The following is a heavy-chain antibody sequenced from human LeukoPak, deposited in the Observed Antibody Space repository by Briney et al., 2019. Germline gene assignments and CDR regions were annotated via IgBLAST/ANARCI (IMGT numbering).Heavy chain of an antibody. J-gene: IGHJ3*02. CDR1: GGTFSSYA. Sequence: ASVKVSCKASGGTFSSYAISWVRQAPGQGLEWMGGIIPIFGTANYAQKFQGRVTITADESTSTAYMELSSLRSEDTAVYDCAREAAAAGWGTHAFDIWGQGTMVTVSS. D-gene: IGHD6-13*01. CDR3: AREAAAAGWGTHAFDI. CDR2: IIPIFGTA. V-gene: IGHV1-69*13.